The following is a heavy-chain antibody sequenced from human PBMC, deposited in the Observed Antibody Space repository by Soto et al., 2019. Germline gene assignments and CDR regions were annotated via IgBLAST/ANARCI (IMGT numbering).Heavy chain of an antibody. CDR3: ARDREDGSGTKYNWFDS. D-gene: IGHD3-10*01. V-gene: IGHV1-69*01. CDR1: GGTFGNFG. CDR2: TIPIFDTP. Sequence: QMQLVQSGAEVKKPGSSVRVSCKASGGTFGNFGISWVRQAPGQGLEWMGGTIPIFDTPHYAEKFRDRVTISSDATSTAYLELTNLTSEDTATYYCARDREDGSGTKYNWFDSWGQGTLVTVSS. J-gene: IGHJ5*01.